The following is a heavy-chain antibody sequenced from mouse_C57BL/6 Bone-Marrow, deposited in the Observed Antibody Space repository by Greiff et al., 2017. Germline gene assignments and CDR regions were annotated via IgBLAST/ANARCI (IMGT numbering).Heavy chain of an antibody. CDR1: GFTFSSYA. Sequence: EVHLVESGGGLVKPGGSLKLSCAASGFTFSSYAMSWVRQTPGKRLEWVATISDGGSYTYYPDNVKGRFTIARDNAKNNLYLQISHLKSEDTAMYDCARPSYDSNWWGAWFAYWGQGTLVTVSA. D-gene: IGHD2-5*01. V-gene: IGHV5-4*01. CDR3: ARPSYDSNWWGAWFAY. CDR2: ISDGGSYT. J-gene: IGHJ3*01.